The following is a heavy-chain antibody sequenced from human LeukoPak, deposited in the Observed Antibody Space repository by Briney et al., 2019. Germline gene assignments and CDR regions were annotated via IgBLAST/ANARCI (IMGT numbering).Heavy chain of an antibody. CDR2: IWYDGRTK. V-gene: IGHV3-30*02. Sequence: GGSLRLSCEVSGFIFSNYGMHWVRQAPGKGLEWVALIWYDGRTKFHADSVKGRFTISRDNSANTLYLQMSSLRSEDTAVYYCARGQQPHRGAFDIWGQGTMVTVSS. D-gene: IGHD6-13*01. CDR3: ARGQQPHRGAFDI. J-gene: IGHJ3*02. CDR1: GFIFSNYG.